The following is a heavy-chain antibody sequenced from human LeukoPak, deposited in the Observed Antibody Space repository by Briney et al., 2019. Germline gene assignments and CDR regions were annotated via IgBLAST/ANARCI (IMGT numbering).Heavy chain of an antibody. Sequence: KAGGSLRLSCAASGFTFSDYYMSWIRQAPGKGLEWISYISSSDSIIYYADSVKGRFTISRDNAKNSLYLQMNSLRAEDTAVYYCARNVVAAFDIWGQGTMVTVSS. J-gene: IGHJ3*02. CDR3: ARNVVAAFDI. V-gene: IGHV3-11*04. CDR2: ISSSDSII. CDR1: GFTFSDYY. D-gene: IGHD2-21*01.